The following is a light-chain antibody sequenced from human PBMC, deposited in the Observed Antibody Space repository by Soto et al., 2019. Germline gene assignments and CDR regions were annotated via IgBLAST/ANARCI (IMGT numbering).Light chain of an antibody. CDR3: ISYTSDDVRYV. V-gene: IGLV2-14*01. Sequence: QSLLTQHASVSGTAGQSITISCTGSNSDVGIYDFVSWYQHHPGRAPKLIVSEVSHRPSGVSNRFSGSKSGNTASLTISGLQSEDEADYYCISYTSDDVRYVFGTGTKVTVL. CDR1: NSDVGIYDF. J-gene: IGLJ1*01. CDR2: EVS.